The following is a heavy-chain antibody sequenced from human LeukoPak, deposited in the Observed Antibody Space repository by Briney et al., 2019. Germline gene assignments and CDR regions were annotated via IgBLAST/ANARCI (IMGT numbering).Heavy chain of an antibody. CDR2: INHSGST. CDR1: GGSFSGYY. J-gene: IGHJ6*03. Sequence: SETLSLTCAVYGGSFSGYYWSWIRQPPGKGLEWIGEINHSGSTNYNPSLKSRVTISVDTSKNQFSLKLSSVTAADTAVYYCARGVSIAAPAYYYYYMDVWGKGTTVTVSS. CDR3: ARGVSIAAPAYYYYYMDV. D-gene: IGHD6-6*01. V-gene: IGHV4-34*01.